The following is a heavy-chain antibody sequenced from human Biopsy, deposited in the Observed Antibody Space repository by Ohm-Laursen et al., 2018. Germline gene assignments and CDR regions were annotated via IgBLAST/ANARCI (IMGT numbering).Heavy chain of an antibody. D-gene: IGHD3-3*01. J-gene: IGHJ4*02. CDR2: IYYSGTT. V-gene: IGHV4-59*08. CDR1: GGSISSYY. CDR3: ARQVDFWSGYVDY. Sequence: GTLSLTCTVSGGSISSYYWNWIRQPPGKGLEWIGYIYYSGTTDYSPSLKSRVTISIDKSNNQFSLKLRSVTAADTAVYYCARQVDFWSGYVDYWGQGTLVAVSS.